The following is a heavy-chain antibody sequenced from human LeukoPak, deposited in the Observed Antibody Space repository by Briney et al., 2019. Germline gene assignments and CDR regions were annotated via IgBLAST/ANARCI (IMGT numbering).Heavy chain of an antibody. V-gene: IGHV3-15*01. D-gene: IGHD4-17*01. CDR3: ATEYYGANNF. CDR2: IKSKSDGGTT. CDR1: GFTFNNAW. J-gene: IGHJ4*02. Sequence: GGSLRLSCSASGFTFNNAWMSWVRQAPGKGLEWVGRIKSKSDGGTTDYAAPVKGRFTISRDDSKNTLYLQMNSLKTEDTAVYFCATEYYGANNFGGQGTLVTVSS.